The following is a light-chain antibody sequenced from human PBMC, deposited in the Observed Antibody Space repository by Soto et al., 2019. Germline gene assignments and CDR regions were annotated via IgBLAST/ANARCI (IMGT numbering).Light chain of an antibody. CDR1: SGHSSYA. V-gene: IGLV4-69*01. Sequence: QPVLTQSPSASASLGASVKLTCTLSSGHSSYAIAWHQQQPEKGPRYLMKVNSDGSHSKGDGIPDRFSGSSSGAERYLTISSLQSEDEADYYCLTWGTGIPGVFGGGTKVTVL. CDR2: VNSDGSH. J-gene: IGLJ3*02. CDR3: LTWGTGIPGV.